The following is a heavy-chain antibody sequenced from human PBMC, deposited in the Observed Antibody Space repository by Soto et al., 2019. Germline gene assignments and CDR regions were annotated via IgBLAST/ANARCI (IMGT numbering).Heavy chain of an antibody. CDR2: ITNTGITT. V-gene: IGHV3-23*01. CDR3: AKGFDYGDTKHIDH. CDR1: VFDFSTHA. D-gene: IGHD4-17*01. Sequence: PGGSLRLSCASSVFDFSTHALTWVRQAPGKGLEWLSSITNTGITTHYADSVKGRFTISRENSRNTLHLQLNNLRVDDTAVYYCAKGFDYGDTKHIDHWGQGTLVTVSS. J-gene: IGHJ4*02.